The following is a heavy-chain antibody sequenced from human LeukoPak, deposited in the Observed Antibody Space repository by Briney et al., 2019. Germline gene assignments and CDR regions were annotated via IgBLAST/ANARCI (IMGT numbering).Heavy chain of an antibody. CDR2: IKSKTDGGTT. CDR3: TTLPGDDSSGYHDY. CDR1: GFTFSNAW. J-gene: IGHJ4*02. V-gene: IGHV3-15*01. D-gene: IGHD3-22*01. Sequence: GGSLRLSCAASGFTFSNAWMSWVRQAPGKGLEWVGRIKSKTDGGTTDYAAPVKGRFTISRDDSKNTLYLQMNSLKTEDTAVYYCTTLPGDDSSGYHDYWGQGTLVTVSS.